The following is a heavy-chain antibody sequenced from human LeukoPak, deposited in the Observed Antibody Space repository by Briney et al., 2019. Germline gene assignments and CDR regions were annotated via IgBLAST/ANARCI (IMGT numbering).Heavy chain of an antibody. V-gene: IGHV3-53*05. J-gene: IGHJ4*02. CDR2: IYSGGST. Sequence: GGSLRLSCAASGFTVSNNYMSWVRQAPGKGLEWVSVIYSGGSTYYADSVKGRFTISRDNSKNTLYLQMNSLRGEDTAVYHCVKDGSDYDFDQWGQGTLVTVSS. D-gene: IGHD4-17*01. CDR3: VKDGSDYDFDQ. CDR1: GFTVSNNY.